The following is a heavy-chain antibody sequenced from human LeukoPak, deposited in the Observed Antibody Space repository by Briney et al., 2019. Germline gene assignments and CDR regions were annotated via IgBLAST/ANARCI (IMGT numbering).Heavy chain of an antibody. CDR3: ARATLGYCTSTTCDTAFDV. CDR2: IYYSGNT. J-gene: IGHJ3*01. V-gene: IGHV4-59*11. Sequence: PSETLSLTYTVSGGSISGLYWSWTRQPPGKGLEWSGYIYYSGNTYYNPSLKSRVTISIDTSKNQLSLKLTSVTAADTAVYYCARATLGYCTSTTCDTAFDVWGQGTMVTVSS. CDR1: GGSISGLY. D-gene: IGHD2-2*01.